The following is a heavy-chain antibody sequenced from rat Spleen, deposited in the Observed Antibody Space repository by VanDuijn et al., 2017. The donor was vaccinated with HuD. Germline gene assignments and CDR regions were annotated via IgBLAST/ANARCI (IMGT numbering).Heavy chain of an antibody. V-gene: IGHV5-29*01. Sequence: EVQLVESGGGLVQPGRSLKLSCAASGFTFNNYGMAWVRQAPTKGLEWVATLSYDGSSTNYRDSVKGRFTISRDNAKSTLYLQMDSLRSEDTATYYCARRHYGYTDYFDYWGQGVMVTVSS. D-gene: IGHD1-9*01. J-gene: IGHJ2*01. CDR1: GFTFNNYG. CDR3: ARRHYGYTDYFDY. CDR2: LSYDGSST.